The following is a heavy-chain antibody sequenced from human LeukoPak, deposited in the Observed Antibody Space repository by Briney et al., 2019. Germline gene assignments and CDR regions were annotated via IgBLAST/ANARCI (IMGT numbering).Heavy chain of an antibody. CDR2: IYYSGST. D-gene: IGHD3-16*01. J-gene: IGHJ3*02. V-gene: IGHV4-59*01. Sequence: SSETLSLTCTVSGGSISSYYWSWIRQPPGKGLEWFGYIYYSGSTNYNPSLKSRVTISVDTSKNQFSLKLSSVTAADTAVYYCARARGSPYAFDIWGQGTMVTVSS. CDR3: ARARGSPYAFDI. CDR1: GGSISSYY.